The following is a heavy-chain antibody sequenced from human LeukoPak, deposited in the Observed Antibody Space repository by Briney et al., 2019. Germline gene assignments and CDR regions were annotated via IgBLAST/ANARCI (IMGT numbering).Heavy chain of an antibody. V-gene: IGHV3-23*01. CDR2: ISGSGGST. D-gene: IGHD3-9*01. CDR3: ATTSYDILAYHDY. Sequence: GGSLRLSCAASGFTFSSYAMSWVRQAPGKGLEWFSAISGSGGSTYYADSVKGRFTISRDNSKNTMYLPLNSIRAEDTAAYYYATTSYDILAYHDYWGQGTLVTVSS. CDR1: GFTFSSYA. J-gene: IGHJ4*02.